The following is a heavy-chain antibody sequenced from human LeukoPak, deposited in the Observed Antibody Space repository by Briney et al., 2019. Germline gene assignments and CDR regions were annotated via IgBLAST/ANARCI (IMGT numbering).Heavy chain of an antibody. Sequence: GGSLTLSCAASGFTFSDYWMSWVRQAPGKGLEWVANIKQDGSEKYYVDSVKGRFTISRDNAKNSLYLQMNSLRAEDTAVYYCARGGSSSSWYLGVYWGQGTLVTVSS. CDR2: IKQDGSEK. D-gene: IGHD6-13*01. CDR3: ARGGSSSSWYLGVY. CDR1: GFTFSDYW. V-gene: IGHV3-7*01. J-gene: IGHJ4*02.